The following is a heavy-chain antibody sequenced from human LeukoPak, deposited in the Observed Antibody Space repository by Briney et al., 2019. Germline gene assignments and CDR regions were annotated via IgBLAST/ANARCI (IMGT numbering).Heavy chain of an antibody. CDR2: MYSRGDT. Sequence: PGGSLRLSCAASGFTVCDNYMSWVRQAPGKGLEWVSVMYSRGDTYYANSVKGRFTFSRDISKNTLYLQMDGLRNEDTAMYYCARDAPQVPAAGVLASWGQGTLVIVSS. D-gene: IGHD6-13*01. CDR3: ARDAPQVPAAGVLAS. CDR1: GFTVCDNY. J-gene: IGHJ5*02. V-gene: IGHV3-53*01.